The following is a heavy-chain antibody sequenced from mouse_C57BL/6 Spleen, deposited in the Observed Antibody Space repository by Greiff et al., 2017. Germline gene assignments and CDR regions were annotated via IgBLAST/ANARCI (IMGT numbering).Heavy chain of an antibody. CDR1: GYNFNGYY. Sequence: VQLQQSGAELVKPGASVKLSCTASGYNFNGYYMHWVKQRPEQGLEWIGRIDPEDGETKYDPKFKGKATITADTSSTTAYLQLSSLTSEDTAVYYCARVGGRSCVGYFDVWGKGTTVTVSS. D-gene: IGHD1-1*01. J-gene: IGHJ1*03. V-gene: IGHV14-2*01. CDR3: ARVGGRSCVGYFDV. CDR2: IDPEDGET.